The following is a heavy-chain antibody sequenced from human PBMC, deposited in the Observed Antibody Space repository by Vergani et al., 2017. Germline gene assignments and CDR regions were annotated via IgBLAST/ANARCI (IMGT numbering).Heavy chain of an antibody. CDR1: GGSISSGYY. J-gene: IGHJ4*02. CDR3: AKGRGYYDSSGYPIDY. CDR2: IYHSGST. V-gene: IGHV4-38-2*02. D-gene: IGHD3-22*01. Sequence: QVQLQESGPGLVKPSQTLSLTCTVSGGSISSGYYWGWIRQPPGKGLEWIGSIYHSGSTYYNPSLKSRVTISVDTSKNQFSLKLSSVTAADTAVYYCAKGRGYYDSSGYPIDYWGQGTLVTVSS.